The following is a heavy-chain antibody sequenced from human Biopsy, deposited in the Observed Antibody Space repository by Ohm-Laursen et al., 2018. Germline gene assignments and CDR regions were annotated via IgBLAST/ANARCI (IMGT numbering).Heavy chain of an antibody. CDR1: AYTLTDYY. Sequence: GATVKISCKASAYTLTDYYSHWVRQAPGQGLGWMGWINLDSGGTNSAQKFQGRGTMTRDTSISTVQMELSSLRSDDTAVYYCARVGFSSTWPPDRHDAFDIWGQGTMVTVSS. J-gene: IGHJ3*02. CDR3: ARVGFSSTWPPDRHDAFDI. D-gene: IGHD6-13*01. V-gene: IGHV1-2*02. CDR2: INLDSGGT.